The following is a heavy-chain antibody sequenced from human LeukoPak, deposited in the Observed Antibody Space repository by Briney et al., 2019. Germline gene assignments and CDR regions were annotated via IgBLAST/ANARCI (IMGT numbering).Heavy chain of an antibody. Sequence: GGSLRLSCAASGFTFSSYSMNWVRQAPGKGLEWVSFISSSSSYIYYADSVKGRSTISRDNAKNSLYLQMNSLRAEDTAVYYCAQSNGYSLGFDWGQGTLVTVSS. J-gene: IGHJ4*02. CDR2: ISSSSSYI. V-gene: IGHV3-21*01. D-gene: IGHD3-22*01. CDR1: GFTFSSYS. CDR3: AQSNGYSLGFD.